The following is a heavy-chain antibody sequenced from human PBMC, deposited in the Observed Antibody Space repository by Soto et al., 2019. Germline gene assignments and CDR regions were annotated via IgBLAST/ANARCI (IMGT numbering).Heavy chain of an antibody. D-gene: IGHD3-10*01. CDR1: GGSFSGYQ. Sequence: QVQLQQWGAGLLKPSETLSLTCAVYGGSFSGYQWSWIRQTPGKGLEWIGEINDSGNINYNPSLKSRVTILIDTPKTQISLKLSSVTAADTAVYYCARGLILWFGELSRRGGYYYCMDVWGKGTTVTVSS. CDR2: INDSGNI. CDR3: ARGLILWFGELSRRGGYYYCMDV. V-gene: IGHV4-34*01. J-gene: IGHJ6*03.